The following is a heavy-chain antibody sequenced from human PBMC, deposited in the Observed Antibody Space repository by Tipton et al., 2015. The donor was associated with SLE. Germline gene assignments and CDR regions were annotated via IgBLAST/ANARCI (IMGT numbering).Heavy chain of an antibody. CDR3: AREYSGYDYRTFDH. CDR1: GGSISSSSYY. D-gene: IGHD5-12*01. V-gene: IGHV4-39*07. Sequence: TLSLTCTVSGGSISSSSYYWGWIRQPPGKGLEWIGSIYYSGSTYYNPSLKSRVTISVDTSKNQFSLKLSSVTAADTAVYYCAREYSGYDYRTFDHWGQGTLVTVSS. J-gene: IGHJ4*02. CDR2: IYYSGST.